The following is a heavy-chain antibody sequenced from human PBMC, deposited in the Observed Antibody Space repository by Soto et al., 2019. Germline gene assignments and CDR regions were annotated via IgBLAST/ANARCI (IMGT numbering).Heavy chain of an antibody. D-gene: IGHD2-2*02. CDR1: GDSIRSGNFY. J-gene: IGHJ4*02. V-gene: IGHV4-30-4*01. CDR2: IYYSGST. Sequence: ASETLSLTCTVSGDSIRSGNFYWGWIRQPPGKGLEWIGYIYYSGSTDCNPSLKSRVTMSVDTSKKQFSLKLNSVTAADTAVYYCASLRDCSTSSCYIDSWGQGTLVTVSS. CDR3: ASLRDCSTSSCYIDS.